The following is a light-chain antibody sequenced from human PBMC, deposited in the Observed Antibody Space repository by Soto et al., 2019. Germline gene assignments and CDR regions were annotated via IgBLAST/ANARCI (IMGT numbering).Light chain of an antibody. V-gene: IGLV2-23*03. J-gene: IGLJ3*02. Sequence: QSVLTQPASVSGSPGQSITISCTGTSSDVGSYNLVSWYRHHPGKAPKLIIYEGTKRPSGVSNRFSGSKSGNTASLTISGLQAEDEADYYCCSYAGRSTFEVFGGGTKVTVL. CDR3: CSYAGRSTFEV. CDR1: SSDVGSYNL. CDR2: EGT.